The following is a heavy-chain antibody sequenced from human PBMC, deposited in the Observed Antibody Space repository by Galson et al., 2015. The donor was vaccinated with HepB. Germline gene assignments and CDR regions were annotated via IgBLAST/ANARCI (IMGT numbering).Heavy chain of an antibody. Sequence: PALVKPTQTLTLTCTVSGFSLSNARMGVSWIRQPPGKALEWLAHIFSNDEKSYSTSLKSRLTISKDTSKSQVVLTMTNMDPVDTATYYCARIQDYGDRRWFDPWGQGTLVTVSS. D-gene: IGHD4-17*01. CDR3: ARIQDYGDRRWFDP. J-gene: IGHJ5*02. V-gene: IGHV2-26*01. CDR1: GFSLSNARMG. CDR2: IFSNDEK.